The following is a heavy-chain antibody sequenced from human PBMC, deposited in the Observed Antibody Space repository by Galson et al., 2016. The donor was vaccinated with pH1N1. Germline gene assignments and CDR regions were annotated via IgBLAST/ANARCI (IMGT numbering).Heavy chain of an antibody. CDR3: ARGAIRISGMEIEHRGYFDA. CDR1: GFNFGHHG. D-gene: IGHD1-1*01. Sequence: SLRLSCAASGFNFGHHGMHWVRQAPGEGLEWVAVIWFDGTERYYADAVAGRFTISRDNSDKTVHLQMNSLRVEDTAIYFCARGAIRISGMEIEHRGYFDAWGRGTRVTVSS. J-gene: IGHJ4*02. V-gene: IGHV3-33*01. CDR2: IWFDGTER.